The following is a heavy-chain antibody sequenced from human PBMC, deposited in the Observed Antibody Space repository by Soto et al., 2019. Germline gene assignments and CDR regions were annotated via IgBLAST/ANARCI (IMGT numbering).Heavy chain of an antibody. V-gene: IGHV4-30-4*01. Sequence: PXETLSLPCSVSGDYIHVGGYYWTWIRQRPGKGLEWMGYIYYTGKTYYNPSLESRLTMSVDRSKNQFSLRLTSVTAADTAVYFCGRDLTSNANCIDTWGQGTLVTVSS. J-gene: IGHJ5*02. CDR3: GRDLTSNANCIDT. D-gene: IGHD2-2*01. CDR1: GDYIHVGGYY. CDR2: IYYTGKT.